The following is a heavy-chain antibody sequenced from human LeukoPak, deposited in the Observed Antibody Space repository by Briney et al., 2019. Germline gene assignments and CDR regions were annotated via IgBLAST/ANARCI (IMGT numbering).Heavy chain of an antibody. D-gene: IGHD6-19*01. CDR2: IRYDGSNK. CDR1: GFTFGSYG. J-gene: IGHJ3*02. V-gene: IGHV3-30*02. Sequence: GGSLRLSCAASGFTFGSYGMHWVRQAPGKGLEWVAFIRYDGSNKYYADSVKGRFTISRDISKSTLYLQMNSLRADDTAVYYCAKIQGWFNDAFHIGGQGTMVTVSS. CDR3: AKIQGWFNDAFHI.